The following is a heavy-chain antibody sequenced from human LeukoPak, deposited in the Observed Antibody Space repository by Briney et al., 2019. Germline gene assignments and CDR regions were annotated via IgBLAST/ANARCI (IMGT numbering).Heavy chain of an antibody. Sequence: PGRSLRLSCAASGFTFSSYSMNWVRQAPGKGLEWVSSISSSSSYIYYADSVKGRFTISRDNAKNSLYLQMNSLRAEDTAVYYCARDLRGSWYSIDYWGQGTLVTVSS. CDR3: ARDLRGSWYSIDY. J-gene: IGHJ4*02. CDR2: ISSSSSYI. CDR1: GFTFSSYS. V-gene: IGHV3-21*01. D-gene: IGHD6-13*01.